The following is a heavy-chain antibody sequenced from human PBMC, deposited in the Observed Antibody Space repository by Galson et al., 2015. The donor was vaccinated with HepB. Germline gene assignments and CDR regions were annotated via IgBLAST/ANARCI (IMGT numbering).Heavy chain of an antibody. J-gene: IGHJ6*02. Sequence: SLRLSCAASGFTSGMTFTTYAMTWVRQTPGKGLEWVSAISGSGGSPYYADSVKGRFTISRDNSNDTLHLLMYSLRAEDTAIYYCAKDYFGMAVWGQGTPVTVSS. CDR1: GFTSGMTFTTYA. D-gene: IGHD2-21*01. CDR2: ISGSGGSP. V-gene: IGHV3-23*01. CDR3: AKDYFGMAV.